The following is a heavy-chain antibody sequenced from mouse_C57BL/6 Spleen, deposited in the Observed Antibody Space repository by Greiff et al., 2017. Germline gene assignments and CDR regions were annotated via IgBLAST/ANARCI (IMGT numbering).Heavy chain of an antibody. CDR2: IDPSDSYT. D-gene: IGHD1-1*01. CDR3: ARGPAITTVVATDYFDY. J-gene: IGHJ2*01. V-gene: IGHV1-69*01. CDR1: GYTFTSYW. Sequence: QVQLQQPGAELVMPGASVKLSCKASGYTFTSYWMHWVKQRPGQGLEWIGEIDPSDSYTNYNQKFNGKSTLTVDKSSSTAYMQLSSLTSEDSAVYYCARGPAITTVVATDYFDYWGQGTTLTVSS.